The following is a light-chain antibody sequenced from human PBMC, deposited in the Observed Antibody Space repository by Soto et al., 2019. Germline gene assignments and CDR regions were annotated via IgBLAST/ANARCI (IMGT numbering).Light chain of an antibody. CDR2: DAT. CDR1: YSDVGGYKH. J-gene: IGLJ1*01. CDR3: SSYTSSTTLYV. Sequence: QSVLTQPASVSASPGQSITISCIGSYSDVGGYKHVAWYQQYPGKAPKLIIYDATSRPSGISSRFSGSKSGNTASLTISGLQADDEADYYCSSYTSSTTLYVFGTGTELTV. V-gene: IGLV2-14*01.